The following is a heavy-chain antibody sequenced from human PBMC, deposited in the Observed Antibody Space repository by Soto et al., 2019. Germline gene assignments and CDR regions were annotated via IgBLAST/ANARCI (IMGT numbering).Heavy chain of an antibody. J-gene: IGHJ6*02. V-gene: IGHV3-7*03. CDR2: IKQDGSEK. Sequence: PGGSLRLSCAASGFTFSSYWMSWVRQAPGKGLEWVANIKQDGSEKYYVDSVKGRFTISRDNAKNSLYLQMNSLRAEDTAVYYCAIEAVPAAMPIYYYYYGMDVWGQGTTVTVSS. CDR1: GFTFSSYW. CDR3: AIEAVPAAMPIYYYYYGMDV. D-gene: IGHD2-2*01.